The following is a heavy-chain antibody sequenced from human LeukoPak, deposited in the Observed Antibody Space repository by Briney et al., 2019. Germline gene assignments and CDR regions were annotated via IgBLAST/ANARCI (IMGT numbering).Heavy chain of an antibody. V-gene: IGHV4-39*07. CDR1: GGSISSSSYY. Sequence: SETLSLTCTVSGGSISSSSYYWGWIRQPPGKGLEWIGSIYYSGSTYYNPSLKSRVTISVDTSKNQFSLKLSSVTAADTAVYYCARVLENSSGLPYWFDPWGQGTLVTVSS. CDR2: IYYSGST. J-gene: IGHJ5*02. CDR3: ARVLENSSGLPYWFDP. D-gene: IGHD3-22*01.